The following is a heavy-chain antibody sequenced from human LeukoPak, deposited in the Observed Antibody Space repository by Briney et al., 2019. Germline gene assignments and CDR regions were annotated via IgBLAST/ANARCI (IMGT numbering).Heavy chain of an antibody. D-gene: IGHD2-15*01. CDR3: ARVLGYCSGGSCSNWFDP. CDR2: INAGNGNT. CDR1: GYTFTSYA. V-gene: IGHV1-3*01. Sequence: ASEKVSCKASGYTFTSYAMHWVRQAPAHRLEWMGWINAGNGNTKYSQKFHGRVTITRDTSASTAYMELSSLRSEDTAVYYCARVLGYCSGGSCSNWFDPWGQGTLVTVSS. J-gene: IGHJ5*02.